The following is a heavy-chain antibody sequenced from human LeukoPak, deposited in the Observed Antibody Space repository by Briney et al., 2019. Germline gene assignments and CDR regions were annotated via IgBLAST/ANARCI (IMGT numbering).Heavy chain of an antibody. Sequence: SETLPLTCTVSGGSISSYYWSWIRQPAGEGLEWIGRIYTSGSTNYNPSLKSRVTMSVDTSKNQFSLKLSSVTAADTAVYYCARDYPYYYDSSGYYYVSYYFDYWGQGTLVTVSS. J-gene: IGHJ4*02. D-gene: IGHD3-22*01. CDR3: ARDYPYYYDSSGYYYVSYYFDY. V-gene: IGHV4-4*07. CDR1: GGSISSYY. CDR2: IYTSGST.